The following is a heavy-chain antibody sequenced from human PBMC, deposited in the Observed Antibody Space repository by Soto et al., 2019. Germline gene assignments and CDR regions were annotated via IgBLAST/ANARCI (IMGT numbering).Heavy chain of an antibody. V-gene: IGHV3-33*01. Sequence: QVQRVESGGGVIQPGKSLRLSCAASGFTFSSYGMHWVRQAPGKGLEWVAVIWYDGSNKYYADSVKGRFTISRDNSKNTLYLQMNSLRAEDTAVYYCARVSAKVAAEFDYWGQGTLVTVSS. CDR3: ARVSAKVAAEFDY. J-gene: IGHJ4*02. D-gene: IGHD6-25*01. CDR1: GFTFSSYG. CDR2: IWYDGSNK.